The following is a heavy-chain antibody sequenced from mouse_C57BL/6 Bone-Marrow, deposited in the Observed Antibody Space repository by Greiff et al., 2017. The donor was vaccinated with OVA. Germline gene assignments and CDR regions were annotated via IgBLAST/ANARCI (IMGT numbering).Heavy chain of an antibody. V-gene: IGHV5-6*01. CDR3: ARHKLPEGYYFDY. Sequence: VQLKQSGGDLVKPGGSLKLSCAASGFTFSSYGMSWVRQTPDKRLEWVATISSGGSYTYYPDSVKGRFPISRDNAKNTLYLQMSSLKSEDTAMYYCARHKLPEGYYFDYWGQGTTLTVSS. CDR1: GFTFSSYG. J-gene: IGHJ2*01. CDR2: ISSGGSYT. D-gene: IGHD4-1*01.